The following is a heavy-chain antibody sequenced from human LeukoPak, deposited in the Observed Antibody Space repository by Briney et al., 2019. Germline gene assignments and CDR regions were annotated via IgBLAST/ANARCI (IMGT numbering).Heavy chain of an antibody. D-gene: IGHD6-13*01. CDR2: IYSGGST. CDR1: GFTVSSNY. CDR3: AAYYSYSSSWHF. Sequence: PGGSLRLSCAASGFTVSSNYMSWVRQAPGKGLEWVSVIYSGGSTYYADSAKGRFTISRDNSKNTLYLQMNSLRAEDTAVYYCAAYYSYSSSWHFWGQGTLVTVSS. V-gene: IGHV3-53*01. J-gene: IGHJ4*02.